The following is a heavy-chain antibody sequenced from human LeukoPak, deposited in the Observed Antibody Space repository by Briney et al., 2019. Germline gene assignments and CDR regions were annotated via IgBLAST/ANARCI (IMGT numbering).Heavy chain of an antibody. CDR2: IRYDESNT. CDR1: GLIFSDYG. D-gene: IGHD3-16*01. CDR3: ARGLTDGPYINFDY. J-gene: IGHJ4*02. V-gene: IGHV3-30*02. Sequence: PGGTLRLFCAASGLIFSDYGIHWVRQAPGKGLEWVAFIRYDESNTYYGDSVKDRFTISRDNSKNTVYLQMNSLRAEDTAVYYCARGLTDGPYINFDYWGQGTLVTVSS.